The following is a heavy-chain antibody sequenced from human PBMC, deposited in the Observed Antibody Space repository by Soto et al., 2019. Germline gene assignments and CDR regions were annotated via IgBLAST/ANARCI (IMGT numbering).Heavy chain of an antibody. CDR1: GYTFTSYG. CDR2: ISAYNGNT. V-gene: IGHV1-18*01. Sequence: QVQLVQSGAEVKKPGASVKVSCKASGYTFTSYGISWVRQAPGQGLEWMGWISAYNGNTNYAQKLQGRVTMTTDTSTSPAYMELRSLRSDDTAVYYCARSDCSSSSCFTPPHWFDPWGQGTLVTVSA. J-gene: IGHJ5*02. CDR3: ARSDCSSSSCFTPPHWFDP. D-gene: IGHD2-2*01.